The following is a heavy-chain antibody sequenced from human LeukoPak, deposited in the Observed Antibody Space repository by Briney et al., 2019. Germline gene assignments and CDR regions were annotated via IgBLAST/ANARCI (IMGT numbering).Heavy chain of an antibody. D-gene: IGHD6-19*01. Sequence: GGSLRLSCAASGFTFSSYAMHWVRQAPGKGLEWVAVISYDGSNKYYADSVKGRFTISRDNSKNTLYLQMNSLRAEDTAVYYCARAGYSSGWYAAHFDYWGQGTLVTVSS. CDR3: ARAGYSSGWYAAHFDY. CDR2: ISYDGSNK. V-gene: IGHV3-30-3*01. CDR1: GFTFSSYA. J-gene: IGHJ4*02.